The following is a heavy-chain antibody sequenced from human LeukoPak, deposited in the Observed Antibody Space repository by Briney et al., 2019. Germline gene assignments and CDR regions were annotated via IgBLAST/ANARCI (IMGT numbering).Heavy chain of an antibody. CDR2: MNPNSGNT. CDR3: ARGGERANFYGLGSSPNWFDP. V-gene: IGHV1-8*02. CDR1: GYTFISYD. J-gene: IGHJ5*02. Sequence: GASVKVSCKASGYTFISYDIYWVRQALGQGLEWMGWMNPNSGNTGYAQKFQGRVTMTRNTSISTAYMELSGLRSDDTAVYYCARGGERANFYGLGSSPNWFDPWGQGTLVTVSS. D-gene: IGHD3-10*01.